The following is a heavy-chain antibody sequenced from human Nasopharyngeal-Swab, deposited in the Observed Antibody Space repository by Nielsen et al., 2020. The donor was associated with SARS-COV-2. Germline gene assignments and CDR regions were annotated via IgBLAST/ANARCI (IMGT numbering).Heavy chain of an antibody. CDR1: GGTFSSYA. D-gene: IGHD2-2*01. V-gene: IGHV1-69*13. J-gene: IGHJ6*03. CDR3: ARAICSSTSCYHYYMDV. CDR2: IIPIFGTA. Sequence: SVKVSCKASGGTFSSYAISWVRQAPGQGLEWMGGIIPIFGTANYAQKFQGRVTITADESTSTAYMELRSLRSDDTAVYYCARAICSSTSCYHYYMDVWGKGTTVTVSS.